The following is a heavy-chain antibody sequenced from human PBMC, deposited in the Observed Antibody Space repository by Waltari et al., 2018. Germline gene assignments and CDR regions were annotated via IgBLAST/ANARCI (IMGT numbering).Heavy chain of an antibody. CDR1: GGSISSSNW. CDR3: ARFFGVVIYGYYFDY. D-gene: IGHD3-3*01. J-gene: IGHJ4*02. CDR2: IYHSGST. V-gene: IGHV4-4*02. Sequence: QVQLQESRPGLVKPSGTLSLTCAVSGGSISSSNWWSWVRQPPGKGLEWIGEIYHSGSTNYNPSLKSRVTISVDKSKNQFSLKLSSVTAADTAVYYCARFFGVVIYGYYFDYWGQGTLVTVSS.